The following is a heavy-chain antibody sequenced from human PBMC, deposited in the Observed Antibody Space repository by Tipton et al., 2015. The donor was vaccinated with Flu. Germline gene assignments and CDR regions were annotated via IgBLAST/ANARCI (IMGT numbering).Heavy chain of an antibody. J-gene: IGHJ3*02. CDR3: ASTRKYCSGGSCYSSDAFDI. CDR2: IYYSGST. V-gene: IGHV4-59*01. Sequence: TLSLTCTVSGGSISSYYWSWIRQPPGKGLEWIGYIYYSGSTNYNPSLKSRVTISVDTSKNQFSLKLSSVTAADTAVYYCASTRKYCSGGSCYSSDAFDIWGQGTMVTVSS. D-gene: IGHD2-15*01. CDR1: GGSISSYY.